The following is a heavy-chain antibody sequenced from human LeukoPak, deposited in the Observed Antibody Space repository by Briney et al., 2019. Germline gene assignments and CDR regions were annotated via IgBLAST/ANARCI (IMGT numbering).Heavy chain of an antibody. CDR2: ISYDGSNK. Sequence: QSGGSLRLSCAASGFTFSKCGMHWVRQAPGKGLEWVAVISYDGSNKYYADSVKGRFTISRDNSKNTLYLQMNSLKAEDTAVYYCARDFGSSGWYAYFQHWGQGTLVTVSS. D-gene: IGHD6-19*01. V-gene: IGHV3-30*19. J-gene: IGHJ1*01. CDR3: ARDFGSSGWYAYFQH. CDR1: GFTFSKCG.